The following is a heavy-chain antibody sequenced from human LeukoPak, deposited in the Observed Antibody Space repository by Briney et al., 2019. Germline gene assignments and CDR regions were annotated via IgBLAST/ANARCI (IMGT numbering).Heavy chain of an antibody. CDR1: GYTFTSYD. CDR2: ISAYNGDT. J-gene: IGHJ4*02. D-gene: IGHD3-10*01. CDR3: ARDGRFGELFDY. Sequence: ASVNVSCKASGYTFTSYDINWVRQAPGQGLEWMGWISAYNGDTNYAQKLQGRVTLTTDTSTSTAYMELRSLRSDDTAVYYCARDGRFGELFDYWGQGTLVTVSS. V-gene: IGHV1-18*01.